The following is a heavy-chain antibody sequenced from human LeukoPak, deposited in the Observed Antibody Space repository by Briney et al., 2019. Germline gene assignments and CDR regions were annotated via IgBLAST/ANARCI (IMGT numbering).Heavy chain of an antibody. CDR1: GFTFSNAW. D-gene: IGHD3-10*01. J-gene: IGHJ4*02. CDR3: TTANRGDGFDY. CDR2: IKSKTDGGTT. Sequence: GGSLRPSCAASGFTFSNAWMSWVRQAPGKGLEWVGRIKSKTDGGTTDYAAPVKGRFTISRDDSKNTLYLQMNSLKTEDTAVYYCTTANRGDGFDYWGQGTLVTVSS. V-gene: IGHV3-15*01.